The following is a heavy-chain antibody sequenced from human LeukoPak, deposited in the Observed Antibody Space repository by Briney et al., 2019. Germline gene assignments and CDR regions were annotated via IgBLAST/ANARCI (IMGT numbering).Heavy chain of an antibody. Sequence: GESLKISCRGSGYSFTSYWIGWVRQMPGKGLEWMGIIYPGDSDTRYRPSFQGQVTISADTSISTAYLQWSSLKASVTAMYYCARQGVAGPIGFDYWGQGTLVTVSS. J-gene: IGHJ4*02. CDR3: ARQGVAGPIGFDY. CDR1: GYSFTSYW. V-gene: IGHV5-51*01. D-gene: IGHD6-19*01. CDR2: IYPGDSDT.